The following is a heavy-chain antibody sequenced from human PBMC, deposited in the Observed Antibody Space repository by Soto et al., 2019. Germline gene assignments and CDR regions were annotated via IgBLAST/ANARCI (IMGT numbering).Heavy chain of an antibody. CDR1: GGSFSGYY. V-gene: IGHV4-39*01. CDR2: MYYSGTT. Sequence: TSETLSLTWAVFGGSFSGYYWGRIPQPPGKGLEFIGSMYYSGTTYYNPSLKSRVTISVDTSKNQFTLKLISVTAADTAVYYCAVVDSTGNWFDPWGEGALVTVSS. CDR3: AVVDSTGNWFDP. J-gene: IGHJ5*02. D-gene: IGHD6-25*01.